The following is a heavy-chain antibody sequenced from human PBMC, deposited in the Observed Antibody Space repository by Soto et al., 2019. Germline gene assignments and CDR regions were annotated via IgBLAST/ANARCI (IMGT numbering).Heavy chain of an antibody. D-gene: IGHD6-19*01. CDR1: GFAFITYG. J-gene: IGHJ4*02. CDR2: ISGNGDTT. V-gene: IGHV3-23*01. CDR3: AKVFWGVAGPVDPVDY. Sequence: EVQLLESGGGLEQPGGSLRLSCGASGFAFITYGMSWVRQAPGKGLEWVSTISGNGDTTHYADSVKGRFTISRDNSKNTVYLQMNSLRVDDTAIYYCAKVFWGVAGPVDPVDYWGQGTLVTVSS.